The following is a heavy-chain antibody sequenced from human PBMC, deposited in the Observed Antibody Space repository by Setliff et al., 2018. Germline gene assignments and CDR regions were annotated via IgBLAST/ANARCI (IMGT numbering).Heavy chain of an antibody. V-gene: IGHV4-59*01. J-gene: IGHJ5*02. CDR1: GDSISSYY. D-gene: IGHD7-27*01. CDR2: IYYSGST. CDR3: ARVTNWGLDLRFDP. Sequence: SETLSLTCTVSGDSISSYYWSWIRQPPGKGLEWIGYIYYSGSTNYNPSLKSRVTMSVATFENHFSLKLNSLTAADTAVYCCARVTNWGLDLRFDPWGQGILVTVSS.